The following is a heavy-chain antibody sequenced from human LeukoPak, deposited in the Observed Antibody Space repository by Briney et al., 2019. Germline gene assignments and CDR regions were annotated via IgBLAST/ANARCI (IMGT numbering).Heavy chain of an antibody. D-gene: IGHD4-17*01. CDR1: GYTFTSYG. V-gene: IGHV1-18*01. CDR2: ISAYNGNT. Sequence: ASVKVSCKASGYTFTSYGISWVRQAPGQGLEWMGWISAYNGNTNYAQKLQGRVTVTTDTSTSTAYMELRSLRSDDTAVHYCARLIEGYGDPNWFDPWGQGTLVTVSS. J-gene: IGHJ5*02. CDR3: ARLIEGYGDPNWFDP.